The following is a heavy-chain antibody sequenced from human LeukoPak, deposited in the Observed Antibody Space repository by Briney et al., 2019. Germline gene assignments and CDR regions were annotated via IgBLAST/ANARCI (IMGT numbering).Heavy chain of an antibody. CDR2: ISGSGGST. CDR3: ARDIADMPGRDSYGYDY. V-gene: IGHV3-23*01. Sequence: AGGSLRLSCAASGFTFSSYAMSWVRQAPGKGLEWVSAISGSGGSTYYADSVKGRFTISRDNAKNSLYLQMNSLRAEDSAVYYCARDIADMPGRDSYGYDYWGQGTLVTVSS. D-gene: IGHD5-18*01. CDR1: GFTFSSYA. J-gene: IGHJ4*02.